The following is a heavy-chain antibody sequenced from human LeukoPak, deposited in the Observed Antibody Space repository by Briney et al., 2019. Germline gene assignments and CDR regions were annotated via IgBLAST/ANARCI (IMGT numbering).Heavy chain of an antibody. CDR2: IYYSSGST. CDR3: ARRLGMAAGGDAIDI. V-gene: IGHV4-61*01. D-gene: IGHD6-13*01. J-gene: IGHJ3*02. CDR1: SRSFRLGIYS. Sequence: ASETLSLTCTLSSRSFRLGIYSWTWIRQPPGKGLEWIGYIYYSSGSTNYNPSLKSRVTMSVDTSKNQFSLRLGSVTDADTSLLSCARRLGMAAGGDAIDIWGQGTMVTVSS.